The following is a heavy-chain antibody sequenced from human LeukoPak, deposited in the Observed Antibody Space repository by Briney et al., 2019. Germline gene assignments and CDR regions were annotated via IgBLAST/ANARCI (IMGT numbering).Heavy chain of an antibody. CDR3: ARAMVRGTMSYYFDY. CDR1: GFTFSSYS. J-gene: IGHJ4*02. CDR2: ISSSSSYI. D-gene: IGHD3-10*01. V-gene: IGHV3-21*01. Sequence: GGSLRLSCAASGFTFSSYSMNWARQAPGKGLEWVSSISSSSSYIYYADSVKGRFTISRDNAKNSLYLQMNSLRAEDTAVYYCARAMVRGTMSYYFDYWGQGTLVTVSS.